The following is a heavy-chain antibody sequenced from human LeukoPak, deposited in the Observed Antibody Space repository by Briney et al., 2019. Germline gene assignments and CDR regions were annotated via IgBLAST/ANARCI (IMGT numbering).Heavy chain of an antibody. D-gene: IGHD4-17*01. CDR3: AKGLYGDYVEYFDY. V-gene: IGHV3-23*01. Sequence: GGSLRLSCAASGFTFGSYAMSWVRQAPGKGLEWVSAISGSGGSTYYADSVKGRFTISRDNSKNTLYLQMNSLRAEDTAVYYCAKGLYGDYVEYFDYWGQGTLVTVSS. J-gene: IGHJ4*02. CDR2: ISGSGGST. CDR1: GFTFGSYA.